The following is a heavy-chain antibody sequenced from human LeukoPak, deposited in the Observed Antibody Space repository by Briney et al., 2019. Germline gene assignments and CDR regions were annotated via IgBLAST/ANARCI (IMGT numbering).Heavy chain of an antibody. J-gene: IGHJ6*03. CDR2: IYTSGSN. CDR3: ARDPPQYDILTGSVSYYYYYMDV. D-gene: IGHD3-9*01. CDR1: GGSISSYY. V-gene: IGHV4-4*07. Sequence: SETLSLTCTVPGGSISSYYWSWIRQPAGKGLEWIGRIYTSGSNNYNPSLKSRVTMSVDTSKNQYSLKLSSVTAADTAVHYCARDPPQYDILTGSVSYYYYYMDVWGKRTTVTVSS.